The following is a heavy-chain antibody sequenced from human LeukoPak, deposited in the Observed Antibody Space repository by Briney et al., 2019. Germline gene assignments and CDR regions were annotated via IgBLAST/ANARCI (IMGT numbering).Heavy chain of an antibody. CDR2: ISGSGGST. J-gene: IGHJ4*02. CDR1: GFTFSSYA. D-gene: IGHD1-26*01. V-gene: IGHV3-23*01. CDR3: AKCGGGEGSHAPFDY. Sequence: GGSLRLSCAASGFTFSSYAMSWVRQAPGKGLEWVSAISGSGGSTYYADSVKGRFTISRDNSKNTLYLQMNSLRAEDTAVYYCAKCGGGEGSHAPFDYWGQGTLVTVSS.